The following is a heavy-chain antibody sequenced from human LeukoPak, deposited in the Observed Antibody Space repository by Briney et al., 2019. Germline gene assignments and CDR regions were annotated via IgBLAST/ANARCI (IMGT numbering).Heavy chain of an antibody. CDR3: ARDYGDYPFDY. CDR2: IIPILGIA. CDR1: GGTFSSYA. D-gene: IGHD4-17*01. V-gene: IGHV1-69*04. Sequence: SVKVSCKASGGTFSSYAISWVRQAPGQGLEWMGRIIPILGIANYTQKFQGRVTITADKSTSTAYMELSSLRSEDTAVYYCARDYGDYPFDYWGQGTLVTVSS. J-gene: IGHJ4*02.